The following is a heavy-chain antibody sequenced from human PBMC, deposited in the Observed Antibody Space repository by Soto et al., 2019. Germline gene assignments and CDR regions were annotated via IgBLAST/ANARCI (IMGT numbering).Heavy chain of an antibody. Sequence: EVQLLESGGGLVQPGGSLRLSCAASGFIFSGYGMTWVRQAPGKGLEWVSIINAGGSTTHYADSVKGRFTISRDDSKNTRYLQMNSLRADDTAVYYCAKAAIWGGGRYYYYYMAVWGKGTTVTVSS. D-gene: IGHD2-15*01. V-gene: IGHV3-23*03. CDR1: GFIFSGYG. CDR2: INAGGSTT. CDR3: AKAAIWGGGRYYYYYMAV. J-gene: IGHJ6*03.